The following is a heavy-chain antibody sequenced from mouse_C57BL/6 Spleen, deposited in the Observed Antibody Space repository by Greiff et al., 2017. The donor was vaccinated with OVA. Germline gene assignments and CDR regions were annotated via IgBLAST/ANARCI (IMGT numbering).Heavy chain of an antibody. CDR2: FYPGSGSI. V-gene: IGHV1-62-2*01. J-gene: IGHJ4*01. Sequence: QLQQSGAELVKPGASVKLSCKASGYTFTEYTIHWVKQRSGQGLEWIGWFYPGSGSIKYNEKFKDKATLTADKSSSTVYMELSRLTSEDSAVYFCARHEEEGAITTVDYAMDYWGQGTSVTVSS. D-gene: IGHD1-1*01. CDR1: GYTFTEYT. CDR3: ARHEEEGAITTVDYAMDY.